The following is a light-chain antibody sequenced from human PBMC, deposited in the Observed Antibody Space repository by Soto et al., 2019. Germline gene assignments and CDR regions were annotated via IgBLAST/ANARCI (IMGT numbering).Light chain of an antibody. CDR3: PQSDNGPRT. CDR2: AAS. J-gene: IGKJ1*01. CDR1: QSISTY. Sequence: DIPMTQSPSSLSASVGDRVTITCRASQSISTYLTWYQQKPGKAPQLLIYAASSFQSGVPSRFSGSGTGTNFTLTISRLQPEEFATCYCPQSDNGPRTFGQGTKVEIK. V-gene: IGKV1-39*01.